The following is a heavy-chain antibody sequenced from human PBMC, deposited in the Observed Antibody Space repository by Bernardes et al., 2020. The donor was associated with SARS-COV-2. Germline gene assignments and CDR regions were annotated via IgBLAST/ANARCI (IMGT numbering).Heavy chain of an antibody. J-gene: IGHJ6*02. CDR1: GGSISSYY. V-gene: IGHV4-4*07. CDR2: IYTSGST. D-gene: IGHD5-12*01. CDR3: ARDALGATIWATGRHYYYYGMDV. Sequence: SETLSLSCNFSGGSISSYYWSWIRQPAGKGLGWIGRIYTSGSTNYNPSLKSRVTMSVDTSKNQFSLKLSSVTAADTAVYYCARDALGATIWATGRHYYYYGMDVWGQGTTVTVS.